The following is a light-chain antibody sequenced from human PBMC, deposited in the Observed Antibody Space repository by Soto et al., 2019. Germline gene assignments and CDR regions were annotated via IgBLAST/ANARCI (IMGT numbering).Light chain of an antibody. V-gene: IGKV1-17*01. CDR3: LQHNSYPFT. CDR2: EIS. J-gene: IGKJ3*01. CDR1: QGVRSS. Sequence: DIRMTQSPSSLYASAGDRVTITSRASQGVRSSLDWYEQKPGKAPKRLIYEISSLQSGVPSRFSGSGSGTEFTLPSSSLQREDFATYYCLQHNSYPFTFGPGTKVHSK.